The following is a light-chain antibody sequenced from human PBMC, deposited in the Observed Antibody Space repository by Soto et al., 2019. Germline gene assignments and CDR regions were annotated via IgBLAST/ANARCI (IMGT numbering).Light chain of an antibody. Sequence: DIQMTQSPSSLSASVGDSVTITCRASQTITHYLNWYQQKPGQAPKVLIYAASSLQSGVPSRFSGSGSGTDFTLTISSLQPEDFATYHCQQTFSSPWTFGQGTTVEVK. J-gene: IGKJ1*01. V-gene: IGKV1-39*01. CDR2: AAS. CDR1: QTITHY. CDR3: QQTFSSPWT.